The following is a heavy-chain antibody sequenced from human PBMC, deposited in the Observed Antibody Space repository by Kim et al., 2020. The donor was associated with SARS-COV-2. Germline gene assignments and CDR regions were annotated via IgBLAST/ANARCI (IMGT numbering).Heavy chain of an antibody. V-gene: IGHV3-30*02. D-gene: IGHD3-22*01. Sequence: VKGRLTLSRDNSKNQVYLQMDSLRAEDTAVYYCAKDYYDSSGRGVDYWGQGTLVTVSS. J-gene: IGHJ4*02. CDR3: AKDYYDSSGRGVDY.